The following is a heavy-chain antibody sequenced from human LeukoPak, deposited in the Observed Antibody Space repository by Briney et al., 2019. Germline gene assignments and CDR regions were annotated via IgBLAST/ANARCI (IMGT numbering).Heavy chain of an antibody. Sequence: SETLSLTCTVSGASISSSSYYWAWIRQPPGRGLEWIGSVHYSGSIYYNPSLKSRATLSVDTSKNEFSLRLTSVTAADTALYFCTVGANYYDRNTAYFIDYWGQGTLVTVSS. CDR1: GASISSSSYY. CDR3: TVGANYYDRNTAYFIDY. V-gene: IGHV4-39*07. D-gene: IGHD3-22*01. J-gene: IGHJ4*02. CDR2: VHYSGSI.